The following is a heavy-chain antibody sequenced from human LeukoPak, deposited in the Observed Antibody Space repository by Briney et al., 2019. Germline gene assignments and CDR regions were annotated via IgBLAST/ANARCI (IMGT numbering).Heavy chain of an antibody. D-gene: IGHD2-2*02. CDR1: GFTFSSYW. Sequence: GGSLRLSCAASGFTFSSYWTSWVRQAPGKGLEWVANIKQDGSEKYYVDSVKGRFTISRDNAKNSLYLQMNSLRAEDTAVYYCASLWGYCSSTSCYTLPSIDYWGQGTLVTVSS. CDR3: ASLWGYCSSTSCYTLPSIDY. J-gene: IGHJ4*02. CDR2: IKQDGSEK. V-gene: IGHV3-7*01.